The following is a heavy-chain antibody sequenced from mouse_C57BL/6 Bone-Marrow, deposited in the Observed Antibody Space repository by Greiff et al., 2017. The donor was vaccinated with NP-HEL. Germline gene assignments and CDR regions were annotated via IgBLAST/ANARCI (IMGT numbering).Heavy chain of an antibody. D-gene: IGHD1-1*01. CDR1: GFTFSDYY. J-gene: IGHJ4*01. Sequence: EVQGVESGGGLVQPGGSLKLSCAASGFTFSDYYMYWVRQTPEKRLEWVAYISNGGGSTYYPDTVKGRFTISRDNAKNTLYLQMSRLKSEDTAMYYCARHSSPLLRGNMDYWGQGTSVTVSS. V-gene: IGHV5-12*01. CDR2: ISNGGGST. CDR3: ARHSSPLLRGNMDY.